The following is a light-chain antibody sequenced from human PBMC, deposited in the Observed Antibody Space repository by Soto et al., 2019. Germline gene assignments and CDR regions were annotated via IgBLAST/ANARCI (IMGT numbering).Light chain of an antibody. CDR3: SSYTTSSTVV. J-gene: IGLJ2*01. CDR1: SSDVGAFSY. V-gene: IGLV2-14*01. Sequence: QSALTQPASVSGSPGQSITISCTGTSSDVGAFSYVSWFQHLPGKAPKLLIFEVTHRPSGVSNRFSGSQSGNTASLTISGLQAEDEADYYCSSYTTSSTVVFGGGTKLTVL. CDR2: EVT.